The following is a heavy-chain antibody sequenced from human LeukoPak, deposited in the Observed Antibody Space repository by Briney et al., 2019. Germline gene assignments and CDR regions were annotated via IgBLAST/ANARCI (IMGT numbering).Heavy chain of an antibody. CDR3: ARVTAAAGTFPDY. V-gene: IGHV4-39*07. CDR2: IYYSGST. Sequence: PSETLSLTCTVSGGSISSSSYYWGWIRQPPGKGLEWIGSIYYSGSTYYNPSLKSRITISVDTSKNQFSLKLSSVTAADTAVYYCARVTAAAGTFPDYWGQGTLVTVSS. CDR1: GGSISSSSYY. J-gene: IGHJ4*02. D-gene: IGHD6-13*01.